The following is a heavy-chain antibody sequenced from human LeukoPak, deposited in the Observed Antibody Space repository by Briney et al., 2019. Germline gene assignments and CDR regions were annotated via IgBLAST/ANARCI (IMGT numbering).Heavy chain of an antibody. CDR1: GGSISSSSYY. CDR2: IYYSGST. D-gene: IGHD3-22*01. V-gene: IGHV4-39*01. J-gene: IGHJ4*02. CDR3: ARVDDSSGYSFDY. Sequence: PSETLSLTCTVSGGSISSSSYYWGWIRQPPGKGLEWIGSIYYSGSTYYHPSLKSRVTISVDTSKNQFSLKLSSVTAADTAVYYCARVDDSSGYSFDYWGQGTLVTVSS.